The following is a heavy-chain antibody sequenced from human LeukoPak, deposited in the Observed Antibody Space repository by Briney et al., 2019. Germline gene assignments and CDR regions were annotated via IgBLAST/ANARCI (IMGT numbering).Heavy chain of an antibody. CDR1: RFTFSSYG. D-gene: IGHD6-13*01. V-gene: IGHV3-30*02. J-gene: IGHJ4*02. CDR2: IRYDGSNK. CDR3: AKDPIYYSSSWYVLDY. Sequence: GGSLRLSCAASRFTFSSYGMHWVRQAPGKGLEWVAFIRYDGSNKYYADSVKGRFTISRDNSKNTLYLQMNSLRAEDTAVYYCAKDPIYYSSSWYVLDYWGQGTLVTVSS.